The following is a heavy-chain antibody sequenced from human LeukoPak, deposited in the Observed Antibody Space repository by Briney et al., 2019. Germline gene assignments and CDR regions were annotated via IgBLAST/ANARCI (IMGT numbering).Heavy chain of an antibody. CDR3: ARDLWYNWFDP. Sequence: TGGSLRLSCAASGFTFSTYSMNWVRQAPGKGLEWVSSISSSSSYIYYADSVKGRFTISRDNAKNSLYLQMNSLRAEDTAVYYCARDLWYNWFDPWGQGTLVTVSS. D-gene: IGHD2-21*01. CDR1: GFTFSTYS. CDR2: ISSSSSYI. J-gene: IGHJ5*02. V-gene: IGHV3-21*01.